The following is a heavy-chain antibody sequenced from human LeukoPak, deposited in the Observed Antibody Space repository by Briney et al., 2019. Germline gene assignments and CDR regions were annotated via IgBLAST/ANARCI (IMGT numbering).Heavy chain of an antibody. J-gene: IGHJ4*02. CDR1: GFTFDDYA. D-gene: IGHD6-6*01. V-gene: IGHV3-9*01. CDR2: ISWNSGSI. Sequence: PGGSLRLSCAASGFTFDDYAMHWVRQAPGKGLEWVSGISWNSGSIGYADSVKGRFTISRDNAKNSLYLQMNSLRAEDTALYYCAKDTAPSLYYFDYWGQGTLVTVSS. CDR3: AKDTAPSLYYFDY.